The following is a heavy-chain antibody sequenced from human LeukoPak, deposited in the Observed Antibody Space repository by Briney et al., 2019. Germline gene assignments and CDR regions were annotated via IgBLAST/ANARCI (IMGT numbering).Heavy chain of an antibody. J-gene: IGHJ4*02. Sequence: PGGSLRLSCAASGFPFSDYGMYWVRQAPGKGLEWLAVISHDGNNKYYADSVKGRITISRDNSMNTLYLQMNSLRAEDTAVYYCAKNLEVRAFFFHDSSGTGFDYWGQGTLVTVSS. CDR2: ISHDGNNK. CDR1: GFPFSDYG. CDR3: AKNLEVRAFFFHDSSGTGFDY. D-gene: IGHD3-22*01. V-gene: IGHV3-30*18.